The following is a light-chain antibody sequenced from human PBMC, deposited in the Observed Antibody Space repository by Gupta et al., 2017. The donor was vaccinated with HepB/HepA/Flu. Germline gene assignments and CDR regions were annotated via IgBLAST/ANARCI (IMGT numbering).Light chain of an antibody. CDR2: DVS. V-gene: IGLV2-14*01. CDR3: SSYTSSSTLYV. Sequence: QPALTQPASGSGSPGQSITIFCTGTSSDVGGYNYVSWYQQHPGKAPKLMIYDVSNRPSGVSNRFSGSKSGNTASLTISGLQAEDEADYYCSSYTSSSTLYVFGTGTKVTVL. CDR1: SSDVGGYNY. J-gene: IGLJ1*01.